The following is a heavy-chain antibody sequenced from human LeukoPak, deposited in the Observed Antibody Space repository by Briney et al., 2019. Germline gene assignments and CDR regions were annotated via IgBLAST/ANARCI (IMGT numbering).Heavy chain of an antibody. CDR2: MNLNSGNT. CDR1: GYTFTSYD. V-gene: IGHV1-8*01. Sequence: ASVKVSCKASGYTFTSYDINWVRQATGQGLEWMGWMNLNSGNTGYAQKFQGRVTMTRNTSISTAYMELSSLRSEDTAVYYCARGAVTSYYYYYGMDVWGQGTTVTVSS. J-gene: IGHJ6*02. CDR3: ARGAVTSYYYYYGMDV. D-gene: IGHD5-18*01.